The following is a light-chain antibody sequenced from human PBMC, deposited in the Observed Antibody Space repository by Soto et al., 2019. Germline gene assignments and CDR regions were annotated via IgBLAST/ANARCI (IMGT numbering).Light chain of an antibody. Sequence: SVFAEFAGPLSLSPGERATLSGRASQSVSRSYLAWYQQKPGQAPRLLIYGASTRATGIPDRFSGSGSGTDFTLTITRLEPEDFAVYYCRQYSTSLRIPVGGGTKVDIK. V-gene: IGKV3-20*01. CDR3: RQYSTSLRIP. CDR2: GAS. J-gene: IGKJ4*01. CDR1: QSVSRSY.